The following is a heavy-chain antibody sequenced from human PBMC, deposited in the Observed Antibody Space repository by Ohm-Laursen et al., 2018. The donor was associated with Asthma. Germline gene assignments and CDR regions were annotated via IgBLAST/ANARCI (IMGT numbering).Heavy chain of an antibody. CDR2: IWYDGSNK. Sequence: SLRLSCSASGFTFSSYGMHWVRQAPGKGLEWVAVIWYDGSNKYYADSVKGRFTIPRDNAKNSLYLQMNSLRAEDTAVYYCASSIRPNNPFGMDVWGQGTTVTVSS. V-gene: IGHV3-33*03. CDR1: GFTFSSYG. CDR3: ASSIRPNNPFGMDV. J-gene: IGHJ6*02. D-gene: IGHD1-14*01.